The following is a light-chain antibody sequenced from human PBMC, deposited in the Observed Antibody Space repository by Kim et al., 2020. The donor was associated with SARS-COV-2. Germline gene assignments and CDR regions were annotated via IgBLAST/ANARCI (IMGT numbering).Light chain of an antibody. CDR1: SSEIGVYDH. J-gene: IGLJ3*02. CDR3: SSYGGNNNWV. CDR2: VVS. V-gene: IGLV2-8*01. Sequence: QSVTISCTGTSSEIGVYDHVSWYHQHPGKALILMFYVVSQWPSGVPDRFSGSKSGHTSSLTVSGLQADDEANYYCSSYGGNNNWVFGGGTQLTVL.